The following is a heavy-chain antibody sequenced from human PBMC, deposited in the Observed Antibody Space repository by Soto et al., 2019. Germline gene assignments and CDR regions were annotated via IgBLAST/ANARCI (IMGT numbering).Heavy chain of an antibody. CDR2: ISGSGSST. Sequence: GGSLRLSCAASGFTFSSYAMSWVRQAPGKGLEWVSGISGSGSSTYYADSVKGRFTISRDNSKNRLHLQMNGLRAEDTAVYYCARRHCSNGVCYSGFDYWGQGTLVTVSS. D-gene: IGHD2-8*01. V-gene: IGHV3-23*01. CDR1: GFTFSSYA. J-gene: IGHJ4*02. CDR3: ARRHCSNGVCYSGFDY.